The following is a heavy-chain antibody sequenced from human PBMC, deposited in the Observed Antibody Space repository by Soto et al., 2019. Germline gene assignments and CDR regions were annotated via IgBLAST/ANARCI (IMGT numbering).Heavy chain of an antibody. CDR2: IWYDGSNK. V-gene: IGHV3-33*01. Sequence: QVQLVESGGGVVQPGRSLRLSCAASGFTFSSYGMHWVRQAPGKGLEWVAVIWYDGSNKYYADSVKGRFTISRDNSKNTLYLQMNSPRAEDTAVYYCARDPFYGDYPYYFDYWGQGTLVTVSS. CDR3: ARDPFYGDYPYYFDY. D-gene: IGHD4-17*01. CDR1: GFTFSSYG. J-gene: IGHJ4*02.